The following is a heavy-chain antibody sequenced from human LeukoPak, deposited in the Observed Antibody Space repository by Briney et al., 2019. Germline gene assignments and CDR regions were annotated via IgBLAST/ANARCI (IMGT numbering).Heavy chain of an antibody. J-gene: IGHJ4*02. CDR3: ARRSSSAGLDY. CDR2: IYTSGST. CDR1: GGSISSYY. Sequence: SETLSLTCTVSGGSISSYYWSWIRQPPGKGLEWIGYIYTSGSTNYNPSLKSRVTISVDTSKNQFSLKLSSVTAADTAVYYCARRSSSAGLDYWGQGTLVTVSS. D-gene: IGHD6-6*01. V-gene: IGHV4-4*09.